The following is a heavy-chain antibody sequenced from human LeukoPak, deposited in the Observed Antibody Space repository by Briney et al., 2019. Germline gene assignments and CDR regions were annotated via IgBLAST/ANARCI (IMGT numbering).Heavy chain of an antibody. CDR2: IRGDSVYS. CDR3: ARPGCGGNCYYRMDV. CDR1: GFTFEDYA. D-gene: IGHD2-21*01. Sequence: GGSLRLSCAASGFTFEDYAMHWVRQIPGKGLEWVSLIRGDSVYSNYADSVKGRFAISRDNSRNTLFLQMNSLRADDTAVYYCARPGCGGNCYYRMDVWGKGTTVTVSS. V-gene: IGHV3-43*02. J-gene: IGHJ6*04.